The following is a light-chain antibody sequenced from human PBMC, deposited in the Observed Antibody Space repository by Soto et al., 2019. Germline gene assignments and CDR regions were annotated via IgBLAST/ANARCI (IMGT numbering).Light chain of an antibody. J-gene: IGKJ4*01. V-gene: IGKV3-20*01. CDR2: GAS. Sequence: EFVLTQSPGTLSLSPGERATLSCRASQSVSSNLAWYQQKPGQAPRLLIYGASSRATGIPDRFSGSGSGTDFTLTISRLEPEDFAVYYCQQYGSSPLTFGGGTNVDIK. CDR3: QQYGSSPLT. CDR1: QSVSSN.